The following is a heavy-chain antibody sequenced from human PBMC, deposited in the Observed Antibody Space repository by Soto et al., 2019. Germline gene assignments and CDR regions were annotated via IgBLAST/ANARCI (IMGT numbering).Heavy chain of an antibody. V-gene: IGHV3-23*01. J-gene: IGHJ1*01. CDR1: GFTVSIYA. CDR2: ISGSGGTT. Sequence: EVQLLESGGGLVQPEGSLRLSCAAAGFTVSIYAMSWVRQAPGKGLEWVSGISGSGGTTYYADSVKGRFTISRDNSKNTLYLQVSSLRAEDTAVYYCANDQAAPGTISRSFQYWGQGTLVTVSS. D-gene: IGHD6-13*01. CDR3: ANDQAAPGTISRSFQY.